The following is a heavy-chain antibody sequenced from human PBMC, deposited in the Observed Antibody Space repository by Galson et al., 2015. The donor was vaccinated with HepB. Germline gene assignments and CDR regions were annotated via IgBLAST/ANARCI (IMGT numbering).Heavy chain of an antibody. Sequence: SLRLSCAGSGFIVSDNYMSWVRQAPGKGLEWVSVMYSGGSTFYADSVKGRFTISRDNSKNTLFLQMNSLRAEDTAVYYCARVGSGYSYGRYWFFDLWGRGSLVTVSS. V-gene: IGHV3-66*01. J-gene: IGHJ2*01. CDR1: GFIVSDNY. CDR3: ARVGSGYSYGRYWFFDL. CDR2: MYSGGST. D-gene: IGHD5-18*01.